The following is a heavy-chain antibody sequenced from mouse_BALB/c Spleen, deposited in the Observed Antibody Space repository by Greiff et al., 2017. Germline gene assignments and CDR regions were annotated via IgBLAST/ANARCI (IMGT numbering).Heavy chain of an antibody. CDR2: IYPGGGYT. V-gene: IGHV1-63*02. D-gene: IGHD2-10*01. Sequence: VQLQKSGAELVRPGTSVKISCKASGYTFTNYWLGWVKQRPGHGLEWIGDIYPGGGYTNYNEKFKGKATLTADTSSSTAYMQLSSLTSEDSAVYFCARSYYGNPYYAMDYWGQGTSVTVSS. CDR3: ARSYYGNPYYAMDY. CDR1: GYTFTNYW. J-gene: IGHJ4*01.